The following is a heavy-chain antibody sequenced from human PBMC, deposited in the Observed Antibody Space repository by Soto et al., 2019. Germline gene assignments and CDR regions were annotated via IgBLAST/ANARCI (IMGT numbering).Heavy chain of an antibody. J-gene: IGHJ6*02. CDR2: IIPIFGTA. CDR3: AGIAAAGTARRYDYYGMDV. CDR1: GGTFSSYA. V-gene: IGHV1-69*01. D-gene: IGHD6-13*01. Sequence: QVQLVQSGAEVKKPGSSVKVSCKASGGTFSSYAISWVRQAPGQGLEWMGGIIPIFGTANYAQKFQGRVTITADESTSTAYMELSSLRSEDTAVYYCAGIAAAGTARRYDYYGMDVWGQGTTVTVSS.